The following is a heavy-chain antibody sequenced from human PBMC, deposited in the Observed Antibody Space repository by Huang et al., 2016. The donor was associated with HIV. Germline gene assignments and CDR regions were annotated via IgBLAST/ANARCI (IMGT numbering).Heavy chain of an antibody. CDR1: GYTFTTYH. CDR2: INPSGAST. J-gene: IGHJ4*02. CDR3: ARALLLFGLGSPLDF. V-gene: IGHV1-46*01. Sequence: QVQLVQSGAEVKKPGASVKISCKASGYTFTTYHMHWVRQAPGQGLEWMGRINPSGASTRYAQTFQGRVTRTSDTSTSTVYMELSSLTPEDTAVYYCARALLLFGLGSPLDFWGQGSLVTVSS. D-gene: IGHD3-10*01.